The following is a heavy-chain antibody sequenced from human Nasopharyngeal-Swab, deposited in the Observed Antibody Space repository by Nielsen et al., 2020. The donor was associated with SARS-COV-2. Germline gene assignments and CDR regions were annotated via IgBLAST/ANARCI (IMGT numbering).Heavy chain of an antibody. CDR3: AKNAYYDFWSYGTY. J-gene: IGHJ4*02. Sequence: GGSLRLSCAASGFTFSSYAMSWVRQAPGKGLEWVSAISGSGGSTYYADSVKGRFTISRDNSKNTLYLQMNSLRAEDPAVYYCAKNAYYDFWSYGTYWGQGTLVTVSS. CDR2: ISGSGGST. D-gene: IGHD3-3*01. V-gene: IGHV3-23*01. CDR1: GFTFSSYA.